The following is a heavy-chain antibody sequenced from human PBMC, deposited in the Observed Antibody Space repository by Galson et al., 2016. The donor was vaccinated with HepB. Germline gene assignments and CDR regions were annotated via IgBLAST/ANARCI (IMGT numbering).Heavy chain of an antibody. Sequence: LSLTCTVSGVSISSYYWSWIRQSPGKAPEWIGYIYYSGTTNSNPSLKSRVTISVDTAKNQFSLKLSSVTAADTAVYYCTRTRHHTYSICDYWGQGALVTVSS. CDR1: GVSISSYY. J-gene: IGHJ4*02. V-gene: IGHV4-59*08. D-gene: IGHD2-15*01. CDR2: IYYSGTT. CDR3: TRTRHHTYSICDY.